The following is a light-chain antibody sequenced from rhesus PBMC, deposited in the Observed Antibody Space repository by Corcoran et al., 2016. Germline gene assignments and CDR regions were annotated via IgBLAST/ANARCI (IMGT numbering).Light chain of an antibody. CDR3: SSYTGSNTFV. CDR2: DGN. J-gene: IGLJ1*01. V-gene: IGLV2-32*02. CDR1: ASDIGNYNS. Sequence: QAALTQPRSVSGSPGQSVTISCTGTASDIGNYNSVSWYQQHPGTAPKLLIYDGNKRPTGVTDHFSGSKSDNTASLTISGLQTEDAADYHCSSYTGSNTFVFGTGTRLTVL.